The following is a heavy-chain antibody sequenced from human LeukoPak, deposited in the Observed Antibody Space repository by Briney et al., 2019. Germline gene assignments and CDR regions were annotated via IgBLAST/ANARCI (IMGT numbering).Heavy chain of an antibody. V-gene: IGHV3-23*01. CDR1: GFSFSSYA. CDR2: IRGSGGST. Sequence: GGSLRLSCAASGFSFSSYAMSWVREAPGKGLEWVSAIRGSGGSTYYADSVKGRFTISRDNSKNTLYLQMNSLRAEDTAVYYCAKDRSNYGLNDWFDPWGQGTLVTVSS. D-gene: IGHD1-7*01. CDR3: AKDRSNYGLNDWFDP. J-gene: IGHJ5*02.